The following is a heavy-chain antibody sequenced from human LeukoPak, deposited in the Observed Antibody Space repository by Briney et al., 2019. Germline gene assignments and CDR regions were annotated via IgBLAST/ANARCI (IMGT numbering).Heavy chain of an antibody. CDR2: ISYSGST. D-gene: IGHD5-18*01. J-gene: IGHJ3*02. CDR3: ARYTAMVALHAHGFDI. CDR1: GGCISSYY. Sequence: PSETLSLTCTVSGGCISSYYWSWIRQPPGKGLEWIGYISYSGSTNYNPSLKSRVTISVDTSKNQFSLKLSSVTAADTAVYYCARYTAMVALHAHGFDIWGQGTMVTVSS. V-gene: IGHV4-59*01.